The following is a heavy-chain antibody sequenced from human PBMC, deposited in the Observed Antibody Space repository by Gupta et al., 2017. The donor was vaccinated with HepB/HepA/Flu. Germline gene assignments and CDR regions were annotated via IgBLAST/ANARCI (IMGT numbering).Heavy chain of an antibody. CDR2: IYYSGGT. CDR3: ARDYVFDVVTDRNYYFDY. CDR1: GGSISTISHY. J-gene: IGHJ4*02. D-gene: IGHD3-9*01. Sequence: LQLQESGPGLVEPSETLSRTCTVSGGSISTISHYWAWIRQPPGKGLECIGSIYYSGGTYYNPSLRIRVTMSGDTSKNQFSLALNSVTAADTAVYYCARDYVFDVVTDRNYYFDYWGQGTLVTVSS. V-gene: IGHV4-39*01.